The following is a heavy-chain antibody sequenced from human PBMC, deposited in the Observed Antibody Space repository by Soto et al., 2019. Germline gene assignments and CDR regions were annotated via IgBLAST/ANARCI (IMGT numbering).Heavy chain of an antibody. CDR1: GFTFSSYG. V-gene: IGHV3-30*18. D-gene: IGHD3-22*01. J-gene: IGHJ4*02. CDR3: AKVEGPYYYDSSGYFFPDFDY. Sequence: QVQLVESGGGVVQPGRSLRLSCAASGFTFSSYGMHWVRQAPGKGLEWVAVISYDGSNKYYADSVKGRFTISRDNSKNTLYLQMNSLRAEDTAVYYCAKVEGPYYYDSSGYFFPDFDYWGQGTLVTVSS. CDR2: ISYDGSNK.